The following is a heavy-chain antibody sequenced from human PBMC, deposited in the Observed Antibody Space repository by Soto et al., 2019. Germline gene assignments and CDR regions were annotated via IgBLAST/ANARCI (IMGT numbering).Heavy chain of an antibody. D-gene: IGHD2-21*01. Sequence: GGSLRLSCAASGFTFSNAWMSWVRQAPGKGLEWVSRIKSKTDGGTTDYAAPVKGRFTISRDDSKNTLYLQMNSLKTEDTAVYYCTTAVIFPDFDYWGQGTLVTVSS. CDR3: TTAVIFPDFDY. V-gene: IGHV3-15*01. CDR1: GFTFSNAW. CDR2: IKSKTDGGTT. J-gene: IGHJ4*02.